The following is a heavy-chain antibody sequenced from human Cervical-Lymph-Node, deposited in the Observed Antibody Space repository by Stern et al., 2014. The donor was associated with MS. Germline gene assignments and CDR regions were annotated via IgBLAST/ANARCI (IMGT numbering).Heavy chain of an antibody. Sequence: VQLVESGAEGKKPGASVKVSCKVSGYTLSEISMHWVRQAPGKGLEWMGGFDPEHGETRYAQKFQGSVTMAEGRSTDTAYMELSSLRSEDTAVYYCATHRGRVTYYYGMDVWGQGTTVTVSS. CDR3: ATHRGRVTYYYGMDV. V-gene: IGHV1-24*01. J-gene: IGHJ6*02. D-gene: IGHD2-21*02. CDR2: FDPEHGET. CDR1: GYTLSEIS.